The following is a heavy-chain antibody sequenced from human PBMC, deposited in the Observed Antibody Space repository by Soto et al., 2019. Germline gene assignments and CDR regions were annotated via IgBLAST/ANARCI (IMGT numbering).Heavy chain of an antibody. D-gene: IGHD1-1*01. J-gene: IGHJ6*03. V-gene: IGHV3-11*01. Sequence: NPGGSLRLSCAASGFTFSDYYMSWIRQAPGKGLEWVSYISSSGSTIYYADSVKGRFTISRDNAKNSLYLQMNSLRAEDTAVYYCARIIQDYNWNHYYYYYYMDVWGKGTTVTVSS. CDR3: ARIIQDYNWNHYYYYYYMDV. CDR2: ISSSGSTI. CDR1: GFTFSDYY.